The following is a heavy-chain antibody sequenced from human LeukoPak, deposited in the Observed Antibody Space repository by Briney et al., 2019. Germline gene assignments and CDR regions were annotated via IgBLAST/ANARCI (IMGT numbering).Heavy chain of an antibody. CDR1: GGSISSGSYY. J-gene: IGHJ3*02. CDR2: IYTSGST. D-gene: IGHD3-10*01. Sequence: SETLSLTCTVSGGSISSGSYYWSWIRQPAGKGLEWIGRIYTSGSTNYNPSLKSRVTISVDTSKNQFSLKLSSVTAADTAVYYCARGMVRGVPDSFDIWGQGTMVTVSS. V-gene: IGHV4-61*02. CDR3: ARGMVRGVPDSFDI.